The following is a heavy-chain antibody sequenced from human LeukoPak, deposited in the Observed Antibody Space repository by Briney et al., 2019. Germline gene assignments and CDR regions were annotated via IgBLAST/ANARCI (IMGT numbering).Heavy chain of an antibody. Sequence: GASVKVSCKASGGTFSSYAISWVRQAPGQGLEWMGGIIPIFGTANYAQKFQGRVTINADESTSTAYMERSSLRSEDTAVYYCARGYDSSHFDPWGQGTLVTVSS. CDR2: IIPIFGTA. J-gene: IGHJ5*02. CDR1: GGTFSSYA. V-gene: IGHV1-69*13. D-gene: IGHD3-22*01. CDR3: ARGYDSSHFDP.